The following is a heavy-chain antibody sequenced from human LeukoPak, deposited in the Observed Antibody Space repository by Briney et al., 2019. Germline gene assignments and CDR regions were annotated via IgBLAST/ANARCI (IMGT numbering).Heavy chain of an antibody. Sequence: PGRSLRLSCAASGFTFDDYAMHWVRQAPGKGLERVSGINWNSGRIAYADSVKGRFTISRDNARNSLYLQMDNLRAEDTGVYYCARDFYDGFALDYWGQGTLVTVSS. CDR3: ARDFYDGFALDY. CDR1: GFTFDDYA. D-gene: IGHD2/OR15-2a*01. V-gene: IGHV3-9*01. J-gene: IGHJ4*02. CDR2: INWNSGRI.